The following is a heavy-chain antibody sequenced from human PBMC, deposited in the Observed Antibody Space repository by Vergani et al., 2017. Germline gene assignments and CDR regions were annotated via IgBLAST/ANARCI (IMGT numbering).Heavy chain of an antibody. J-gene: IGHJ4*02. Sequence: QVQLQESGPGLVQPAETLSLTCVVSNSSINSNYYWGWVRQSPGKRLEWIGSVSHSGSTFSNPSLKSRVTIAADLSKTQFSLRLTSVTAADTAIYFCRLVAARRYFWGQGGLVTVTS. D-gene: IGHD2-8*02. CDR3: RLVAARRYF. CDR2: VSHSGST. V-gene: IGHV4-38-2*01. CDR1: NSSINSNYY.